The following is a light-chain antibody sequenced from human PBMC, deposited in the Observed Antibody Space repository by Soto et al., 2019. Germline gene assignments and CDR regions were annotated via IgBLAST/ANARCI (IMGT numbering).Light chain of an antibody. V-gene: IGLV1-44*01. J-gene: IGLJ3*02. CDR3: AAWDDSLSGVL. Sequence: QSVLTQPPSASGTPGQRVTISCSGGDSNIGSNTINWYQQLPGTAPKLLIYSNDQRPSGVPDRFSGSKSGTSASLAISGLQPEDEADYYCAAWDDSLSGVLFGGGTKLTVL. CDR2: SND. CDR1: DSNIGSNT.